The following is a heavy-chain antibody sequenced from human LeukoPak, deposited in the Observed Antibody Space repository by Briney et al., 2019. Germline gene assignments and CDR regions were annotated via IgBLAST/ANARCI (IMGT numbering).Heavy chain of an antibody. CDR2: ISYEGSNK. D-gene: IGHD3-10*01. Sequence: GGSLRLSCAASGFTFSSYGMHWVRQAPGKGREWVAVISYEGSNKYYADSGKGRFTISSDNSKNPLYMPMHSLRAEDTAVYSRAKGRGADDYWGQGTLVTVSS. V-gene: IGHV3-30*18. CDR3: AKGRGADDY. CDR1: GFTFSSYG. J-gene: IGHJ4*02.